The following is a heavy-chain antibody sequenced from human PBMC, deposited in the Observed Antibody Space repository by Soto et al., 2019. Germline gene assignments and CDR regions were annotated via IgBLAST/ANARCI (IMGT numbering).Heavy chain of an antibody. D-gene: IGHD3-10*01. CDR3: ARSLWFGEYYYFDY. J-gene: IGHJ4*02. CDR1: GGSISSGGYY. Sequence: PSEILSLTCTVSGGSISSGGYYWSWIRQHPGKGLEWIGYIYYSGSTYYNPSLKSRVTISVDTSKNQFSLKLSSVTAADTAVYYCARSLWFGEYYYFDYWGQGTLVTVSS. V-gene: IGHV4-31*03. CDR2: IYYSGST.